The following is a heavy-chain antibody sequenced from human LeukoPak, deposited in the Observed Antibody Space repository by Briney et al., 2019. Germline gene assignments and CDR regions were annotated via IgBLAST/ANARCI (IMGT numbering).Heavy chain of an antibody. CDR1: GYTFTSYG. CDR2: IIPSADST. D-gene: IGHD3-10*01. CDR3: ARTLSDSGLSY. Sequence: ASVKVSCKASGYTFTSYGISWVRQAPGQGLEWMGYIIPSADSTTYAQKFQGRVTMTTDTSTSTVYMELSSLTSDDTAVYYCARTLSDSGLSYWGQGTLVTVSS. J-gene: IGHJ4*02. V-gene: IGHV1-18*01.